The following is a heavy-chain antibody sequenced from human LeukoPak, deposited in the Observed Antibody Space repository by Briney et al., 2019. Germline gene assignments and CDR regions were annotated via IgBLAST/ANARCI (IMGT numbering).Heavy chain of an antibody. D-gene: IGHD6-19*01. Sequence: PSETLSLTCTVSGGSISSYYWSWIRQPPGKGLEWIGYIYYSGSTNYNPSLKSRVTISVDTSKNQFSLKLSSVTAADTAVYYCARDRGKYNSGYIDYWGQGTLVTVSS. V-gene: IGHV4-59*01. CDR1: GGSISSYY. CDR3: ARDRGKYNSGYIDY. J-gene: IGHJ4*02. CDR2: IYYSGST.